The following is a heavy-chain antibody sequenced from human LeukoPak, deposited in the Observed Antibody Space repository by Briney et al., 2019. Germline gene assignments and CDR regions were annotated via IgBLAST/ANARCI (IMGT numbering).Heavy chain of an antibody. D-gene: IGHD4-11*01. V-gene: IGHV3-21*04. Sequence: GGSLRLSCAASGFTFSSYSMNWVRQAPGKGLEWVSSISSSSSYIYYADSVKGRFTISRGNSKNTLYLQMNSLRAEDTAVYYCASRATVTTDRFWFDPWGQGTLVTVSS. J-gene: IGHJ5*02. CDR2: ISSSSSYI. CDR3: ASRATVTTDRFWFDP. CDR1: GFTFSSYS.